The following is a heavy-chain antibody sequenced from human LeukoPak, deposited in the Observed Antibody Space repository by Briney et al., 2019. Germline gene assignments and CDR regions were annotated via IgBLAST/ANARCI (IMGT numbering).Heavy chain of an antibody. Sequence: ASVKVSCKASVCTFTGYFMHWVRQTPGQGREWMGGINPNCGGTNNAQKLHGRVTLTSDTPICTAYMELSRLRSDDTAVYYCASALRWFGELLDYWGQGTLVTASS. CDR2: INPNCGGT. CDR3: ASALRWFGELLDY. J-gene: IGHJ4*02. CDR1: VCTFTGYF. D-gene: IGHD3-10*01. V-gene: IGHV1-2*02.